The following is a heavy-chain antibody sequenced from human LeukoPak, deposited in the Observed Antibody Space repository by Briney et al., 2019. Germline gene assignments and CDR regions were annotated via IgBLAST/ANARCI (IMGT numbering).Heavy chain of an antibody. CDR3: ASGQYYDLWSGYYVD. CDR1: GGSFSGHY. J-gene: IGHJ4*02. D-gene: IGHD3-3*01. CDR2: INHSGST. V-gene: IGHV4-34*01. Sequence: SETLSLTCAVYGGSFSGHYWSWIRQPPGKGLEWVGEINHSGSTKYNPSLESRVTISVDTSKNHFSLKLSSVTAADTAVYYCASGQYYDLWSGYYVDWGQGTLVTVSA.